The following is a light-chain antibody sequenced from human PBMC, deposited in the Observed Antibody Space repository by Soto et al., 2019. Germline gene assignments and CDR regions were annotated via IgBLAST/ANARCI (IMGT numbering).Light chain of an antibody. CDR3: QQYGSSGT. V-gene: IGKV3-20*01. J-gene: IGKJ5*01. CDR2: GAS. Sequence: EIVLTQSPATLSLSPGERATLSCRASQSVRSYLAWYQQKPGQAPRLLIYGASTRATGTPARFSGSGSGTDFTLTISRLEPEDFAVYYCQQYGSSGTFGQGTRLEIK. CDR1: QSVRSY.